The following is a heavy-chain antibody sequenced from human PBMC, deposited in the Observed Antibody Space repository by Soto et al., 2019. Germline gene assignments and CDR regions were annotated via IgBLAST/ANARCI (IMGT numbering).Heavy chain of an antibody. V-gene: IGHV3-74*01. CDR1: GFTVSSYL. CDR3: ARVNYGDYGVVSDY. D-gene: IGHD4-17*01. J-gene: IGHJ4*02. Sequence: EVQLVASGGGLVQPGGSLRLSCAASGFTVSSYLMHWVRQAPGKGLVWVSRINSDGSSTSFADSVKGRFTISRDNAKNTLYLQMNSLRAVDTAVYYCARVNYGDYGVVSDYWGQGTLVTVSS. CDR2: INSDGSST.